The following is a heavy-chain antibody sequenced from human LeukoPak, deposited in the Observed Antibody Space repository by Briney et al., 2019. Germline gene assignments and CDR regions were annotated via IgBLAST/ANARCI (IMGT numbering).Heavy chain of an antibody. CDR3: ARDSQLQYFQH. J-gene: IGHJ1*01. D-gene: IGHD2-21*01. CDR2: IWYDGSNK. V-gene: IGHV3-33*01. Sequence: PGGSLRLSCAASGFTFSSYGMHWVRQAPGKGLEWVAVIWYDGSNKYYADSVKGRFTISRDNSKNTLYLQMNSLRAEDTAVYYCARDSQLQYFQHWGQGTLVTVSS. CDR1: GFTFSSYG.